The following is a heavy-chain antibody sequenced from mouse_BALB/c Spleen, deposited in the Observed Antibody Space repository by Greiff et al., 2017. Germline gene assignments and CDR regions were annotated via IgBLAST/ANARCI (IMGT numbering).Heavy chain of an antibody. CDR1: GYSFTGYY. Sequence: LVKTGASVKISCKASGYSFTGYYMHWVKQSHGKSLEWIGYISCYNGATSYNQKFKGKATFTVDTSSSTAYMQFNSLTSEDSAVYYCARGDSLLPYFDYWGQGTTLTVSS. CDR2: ISCYNGAT. V-gene: IGHV1S34*01. J-gene: IGHJ2*01. CDR3: ARGDSLLPYFDY. D-gene: IGHD1-2*01.